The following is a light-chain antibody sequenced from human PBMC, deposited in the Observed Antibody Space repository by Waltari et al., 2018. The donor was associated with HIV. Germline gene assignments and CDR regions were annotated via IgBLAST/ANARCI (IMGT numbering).Light chain of an antibody. CDR2: GAS. V-gene: IGKV3-11*01. CDR3: QQRRSWPIT. J-gene: IGKJ5*01. CDR1: QSVNSY. Sequence: DILLTQSPSTLSLSPGERATLSCRASQSVNSYLAWYQQKPGQAPRRLIIGASNRATGIPARFSGSGSETDFTLTITRLGPEDFAVYYCQQRRSWPITFGQGTRLEIK.